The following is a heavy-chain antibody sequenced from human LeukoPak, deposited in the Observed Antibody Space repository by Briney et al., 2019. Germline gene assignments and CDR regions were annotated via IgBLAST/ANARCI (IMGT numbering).Heavy chain of an antibody. V-gene: IGHV3-23*01. CDR1: GFTFSSYG. Sequence: GGSLRLSCAASGFTFSSYGMSWVRQAPGKGLEWVSAISGSGGSTYYADSVKGRFTISRDNSKNTLYLQMNSLRAEDTAVYYCAKQPAAGYSSSWGFDYWGQGTLVTVSS. CDR2: ISGSGGST. D-gene: IGHD6-13*01. J-gene: IGHJ4*02. CDR3: AKQPAAGYSSSWGFDY.